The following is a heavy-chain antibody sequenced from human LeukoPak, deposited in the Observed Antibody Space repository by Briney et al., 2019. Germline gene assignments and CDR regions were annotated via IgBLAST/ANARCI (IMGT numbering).Heavy chain of an antibody. Sequence: GGSLRLSCAASGFTFSSSWMHWVSQAPEKGLEWVAEIKCDGSEKYYVDSVKGRLTISRDNAKNSLYLQVNSLRAEDIRSGSYSLIDYWGQGSLVSVCS. V-gene: IGHV3-52*01. CDR3: SLIDY. D-gene: IGHD3-10*01. CDR2: IKCDGSEK. J-gene: IGHJ4*02. CDR1: GFTFSSSW.